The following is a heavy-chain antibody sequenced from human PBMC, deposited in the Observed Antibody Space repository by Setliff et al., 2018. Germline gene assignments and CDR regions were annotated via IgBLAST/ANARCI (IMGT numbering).Heavy chain of an antibody. V-gene: IGHV1-2*06. Sequence: ASVKVSCKASGYTFTLYYLHWVRQAPGQGLEWMGRINANSGGTDYAQKFQGRVTMTRDTSISTAYMDLSRLRSDDTAVYYCARDRVWGTLDAFDIWGQGTMVTVSS. CDR3: ARDRVWGTLDAFDI. CDR1: GYTFTLYY. J-gene: IGHJ3*02. CDR2: INANSGGT. D-gene: IGHD3-16*01.